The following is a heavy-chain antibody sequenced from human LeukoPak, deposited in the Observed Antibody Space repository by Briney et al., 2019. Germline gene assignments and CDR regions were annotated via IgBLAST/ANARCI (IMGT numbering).Heavy chain of an antibody. CDR3: ARGQCSGGRCYSAH. D-gene: IGHD2-15*01. Sequence: PSQTLSLTCTVSGGSISSGYYWNWIRQPPGKGLEWIGYIYYSGSTYYNPSLKSRVTISVDTSKNQLSLKLNSVTAADTAVYYCARGQCSGGRCYSAHWGQGTLVTVSS. CDR1: GGSISSGYY. CDR2: IYYSGST. J-gene: IGHJ4*02. V-gene: IGHV4-30-4*01.